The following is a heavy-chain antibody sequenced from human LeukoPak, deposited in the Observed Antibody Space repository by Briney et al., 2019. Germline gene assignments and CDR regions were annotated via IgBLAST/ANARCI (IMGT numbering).Heavy chain of an antibody. CDR3: ARDITTVITAYNWFDP. Sequence: ASVKVSCKASGYTFTGYYMHWVRQAPGQGLEWMGWINPNSGGTNYAQKFQGRVTMTRDTSISTAYMELSRLRSDDTAVYYCARDITTVITAYNWFDPWGQGTLVTVSS. CDR1: GYTFTGYY. V-gene: IGHV1-2*02. CDR2: INPNSGGT. J-gene: IGHJ5*02. D-gene: IGHD4-17*01.